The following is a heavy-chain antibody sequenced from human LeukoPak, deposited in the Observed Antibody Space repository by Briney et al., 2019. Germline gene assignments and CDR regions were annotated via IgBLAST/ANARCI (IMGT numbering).Heavy chain of an antibody. Sequence: PGRSLRLSCAASGFTFSDYGIHWVRQAPGQGLEWVALIWYDGSKKYYADSAKGRFTISRDNTKNTLYLQLNSLRADDTAVYYCARAHSSSSTFDLWGQGTLVTVSS. CDR1: GFTFSDYG. J-gene: IGHJ1*01. CDR2: IWYDGSKK. D-gene: IGHD6-6*01. CDR3: ARAHSSSSTFDL. V-gene: IGHV3-33*01.